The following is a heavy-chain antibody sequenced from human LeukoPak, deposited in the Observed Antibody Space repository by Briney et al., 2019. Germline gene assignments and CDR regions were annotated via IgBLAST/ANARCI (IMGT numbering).Heavy chain of an antibody. Sequence: PGGSLRLSCAASGFTFSSYAMHWVRQAPGKGLEWVAVISYDGSNKYYADSVKGRFTISRDNSKNTLYLQMNSLRAGDTAVYYCARGYSSSEYAFDIWGQGTMVTVSS. CDR1: GFTFSSYA. V-gene: IGHV3-30-3*01. CDR2: ISYDGSNK. J-gene: IGHJ3*02. D-gene: IGHD6-13*01. CDR3: ARGYSSSEYAFDI.